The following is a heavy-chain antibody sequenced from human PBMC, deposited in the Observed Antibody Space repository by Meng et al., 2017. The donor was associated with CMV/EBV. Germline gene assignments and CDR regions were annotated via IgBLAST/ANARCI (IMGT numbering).Heavy chain of an antibody. J-gene: IGHJ6*02. Sequence: ASVKVSCKASGYTFTSYYMHWVRQAPGQGLEWMGIINPSGGSTSYAQKFQGRVTMTRDTSTSTVYMELSSLRSEDTAVYYCARDLTGYSSGWYLPYYYYGMDVWGQGTTVTVSS. V-gene: IGHV1-46*01. CDR3: ARDLTGYSSGWYLPYYYYGMDV. CDR1: GYTFTSYY. D-gene: IGHD6-19*01. CDR2: INPSGGST.